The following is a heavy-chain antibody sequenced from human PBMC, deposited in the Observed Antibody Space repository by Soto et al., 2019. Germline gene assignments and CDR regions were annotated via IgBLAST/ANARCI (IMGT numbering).Heavy chain of an antibody. CDR3: ASHGYCSSTSCYNEENNWFDP. J-gene: IGHJ5*02. V-gene: IGHV5-10-1*01. CDR1: GYSFTSYW. Sequence: GESLKISCKGSGYSFTSYWISWVRQMPGKGLEWMGRIDPSDSYTNYSPSFQGHVTISADKSISTAYLQWSSLKASDTAMYYCASHGYCSSTSCYNEENNWFDPWRQGTLVTVSS. D-gene: IGHD2-2*02. CDR2: IDPSDSYT.